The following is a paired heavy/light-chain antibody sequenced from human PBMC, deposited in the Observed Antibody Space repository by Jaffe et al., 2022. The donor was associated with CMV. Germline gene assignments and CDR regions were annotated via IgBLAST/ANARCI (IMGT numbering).Light chain of an antibody. CDR1: QGVSSD. CDR3: LQHHSHSWT. J-gene: IGKJ1*01. CDR2: SIS. V-gene: IGKV1-17*03. Sequence: DIQMTQSPSAMSASIGDRVTITCRASQGVSSDLAWFQQKPGKVPKCLIYSISKLHSGVPSRFSGSGSGTEFTLTISSLQPEDFATYYCLQHHSHSWTFGQGTKVDIK.
Heavy chain of an antibody. CDR3: ASQSWNWGESY. Sequence: QVQLQESGPGLVRPSETLSLTCTVSGASISSTRYYWGWIRQSPGKGLDWIGTIYDSGSIYQNPSLRSRVILSLDTSKNHFSLELSSVTAADTAVYYCASQSWNWGESYWGQGALVTVSS. D-gene: IGHD3-10*01. V-gene: IGHV4-39*02. CDR1: GASISSTRYY. CDR2: IYDSGSI. J-gene: IGHJ4*02.